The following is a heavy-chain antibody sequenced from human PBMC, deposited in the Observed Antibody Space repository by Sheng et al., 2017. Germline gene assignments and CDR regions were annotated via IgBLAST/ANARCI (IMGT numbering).Heavy chain of an antibody. V-gene: IGHV1-69*13. D-gene: IGHD4-17*01. CDR3: ARLAYSDYD. J-gene: IGHJ4*02. CDR2: IIPVGRRA. CDR1: RGSFNAYG. Sequence: KESGSSVKVSCKPSRGSFNAYGISWVRQAPGHGLEWVGVIIPVGRRANYAQKFQDRVTITADESTSTVYMEVTSLRPEDTAVYYCARLAYSDYDWGLGTLVTVSS.